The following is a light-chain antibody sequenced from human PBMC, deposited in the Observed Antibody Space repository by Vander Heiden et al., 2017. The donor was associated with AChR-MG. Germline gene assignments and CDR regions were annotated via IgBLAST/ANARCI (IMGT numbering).Light chain of an antibody. V-gene: IGKV3-20*01. J-gene: IGKJ3*01. CDR2: GAS. CDR1: QSVSSSY. CDR3: QQYGSSLLFT. Sequence: EIVLTQSPGTLSLSPGASATLSCRASQSVSSSYLAWYQQKPGQAPRLLIYGASSRATGIPDRFSGSGSGTDFTLTISRLEPEDFAVYYCQQYGSSLLFTFGPGTKVDIK.